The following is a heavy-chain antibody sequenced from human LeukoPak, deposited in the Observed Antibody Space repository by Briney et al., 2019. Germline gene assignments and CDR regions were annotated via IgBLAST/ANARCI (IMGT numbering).Heavy chain of an antibody. CDR1: GGTFSSYA. CDR2: IIPILGIA. D-gene: IGHD6-13*01. J-gene: IGHJ4*02. V-gene: IGHV1-69*04. CDR3: ARGGIAAAGNAFDY. Sequence: ASVKVSCKASGGTFSSYAISWVRQAPGQGLEWMGRIIPILGIANYAQKFQGGVTITADKSTSTAYMELSSLRSEDTAVYYCARGGIAAAGNAFDYWGQGTLVTVSS.